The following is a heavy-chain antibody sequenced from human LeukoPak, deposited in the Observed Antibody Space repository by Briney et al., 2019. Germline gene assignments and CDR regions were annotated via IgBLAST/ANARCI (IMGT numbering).Heavy chain of an antibody. CDR2: ITPKSGDT. Sequence: ASVNVSCTASGYTFSDFYIHWVRQAPGQGLEYVGWITPKSGDTYSPQRFQGRVTMTRDASISTAYMELSSPRSDDTAVYFCARVRLADERAWAYWGQGTLVTVSS. J-gene: IGHJ4*02. V-gene: IGHV1-2*02. CDR3: ARVRLADERAWAY. D-gene: IGHD3-3*02. CDR1: GYTFSDFY.